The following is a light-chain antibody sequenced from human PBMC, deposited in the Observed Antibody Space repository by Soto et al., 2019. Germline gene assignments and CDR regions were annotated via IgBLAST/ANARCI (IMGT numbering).Light chain of an antibody. CDR3: LSFDSSLSVV. CDR2: GNT. J-gene: IGLJ2*01. Sequence: QLVLTQPPSVSGAPGKRVTISCTGSSSNIGAGYDVHWYQQLPGRAPKLLIYGNTNRPSGVPDRFSGSKSGTSASLAITGLKAEDEADYYCLSFDSSLSVVFGGGTKLTVL. V-gene: IGLV1-40*01. CDR1: SSNIGAGYD.